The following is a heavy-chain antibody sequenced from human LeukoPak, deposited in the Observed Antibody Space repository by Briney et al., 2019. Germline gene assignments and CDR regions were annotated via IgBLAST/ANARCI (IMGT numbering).Heavy chain of an antibody. CDR2: IGTAGDT. CDR1: GFTFSSYD. CDR3: ARLGDILTGYDY. V-gene: IGHV3-13*01. Sequence: GGSLRLSCAASGFTFSSYDMHWVRQATGQGLEWVSAIGTAGDTYYPGSVKGRFTISRENAKNSLYLQMNSLRAGDTAVYYCARLGDILTGYDYWGQGTLVTVSS. D-gene: IGHD3-9*01. J-gene: IGHJ4*02.